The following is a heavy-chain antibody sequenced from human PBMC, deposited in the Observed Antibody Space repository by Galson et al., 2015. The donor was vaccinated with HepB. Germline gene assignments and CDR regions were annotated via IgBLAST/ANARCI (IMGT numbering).Heavy chain of an antibody. CDR3: VKGPGGSSGWYYY. CDR2: ISSNGGST. CDR1: GFTFSSYA. Sequence: SLRLSCAASGFTFSSYAMHWVRQAPGKGLEYVSAISSNGGSTYYADSVKGRFTISRDNSKNTLYLQMSSLRAEDTAVYYCVKGPGGSSGWYYYWGQGTLVTVSS. D-gene: IGHD6-19*01. V-gene: IGHV3-64D*06. J-gene: IGHJ4*02.